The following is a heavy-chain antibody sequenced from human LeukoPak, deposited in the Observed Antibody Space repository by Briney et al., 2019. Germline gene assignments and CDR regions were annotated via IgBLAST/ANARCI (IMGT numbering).Heavy chain of an antibody. CDR2: IRYDGSNK. Sequence: GGSLRLSCAASGFTFSSYGMHWVRQAPGKGLEWVAFIRYDGSNKYYADSVKGRFTISRDNSKSTLYLQMNSVRAEDTALYYCAKVREMATVRAAFDMWGQGTMVTVSS. CDR1: GFTFSSYG. V-gene: IGHV3-30*02. CDR3: AKVREMATVRAAFDM. J-gene: IGHJ3*02. D-gene: IGHD5-24*01.